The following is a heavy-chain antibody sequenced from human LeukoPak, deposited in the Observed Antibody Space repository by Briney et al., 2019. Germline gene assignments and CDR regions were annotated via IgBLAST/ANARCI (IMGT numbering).Heavy chain of an antibody. D-gene: IGHD3-22*01. V-gene: IGHV3-30*02. CDR2: IRYDGSNK. CDR3: AKDSSGSLGYFDY. J-gene: IGHJ4*02. CDR1: GFTFSSYG. Sequence: QAGGSLRLSCAASGFTFSSYGMHWVRQAPGKGLEWVAFIRYDGSNKYYADSVKGRFTISRDNSKNTLYLQMNSLRAEDTAVYYCAKDSSGSLGYFDYWGQGTLVTVSS.